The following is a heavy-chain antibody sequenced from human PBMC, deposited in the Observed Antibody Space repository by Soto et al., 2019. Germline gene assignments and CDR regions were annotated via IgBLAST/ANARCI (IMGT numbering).Heavy chain of an antibody. D-gene: IGHD3-3*01. CDR2: IYYSGST. V-gene: IGHV4-39*01. CDR3: ARQDYDFWSGYFPDV. Sequence: QLQLQESGPGLVKPSETLSLTCTVSGGSISSSSYYWGWIRQPPGKGLEWIGIIYYSGSTYYNPSLKSRVTISVDTSKNQFSLKLSSVTAADTAVYYCARQDYDFWSGYFPDVWGQGTTVTVSS. CDR1: GGSISSSSYY. J-gene: IGHJ6*02.